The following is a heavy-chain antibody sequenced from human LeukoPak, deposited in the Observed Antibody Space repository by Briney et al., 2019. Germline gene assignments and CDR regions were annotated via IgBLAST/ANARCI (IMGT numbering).Heavy chain of an antibody. Sequence: TSGGSLTLSCAASGFSFGDDFMTWIRQAPGKGLEWISFISHSGMTIYYADSVRGRFTISRDNAKNSLFLQMNNLRAEDTAVYHCAGGRTGHQSYYYYYMDVWGKGTTVIVSS. V-gene: IGHV3-11*01. CDR3: AGGRTGHQSYYYYYMDV. CDR2: ISHSGMTI. J-gene: IGHJ6*03. CDR1: GFSFGDDF. D-gene: IGHD3/OR15-3a*01.